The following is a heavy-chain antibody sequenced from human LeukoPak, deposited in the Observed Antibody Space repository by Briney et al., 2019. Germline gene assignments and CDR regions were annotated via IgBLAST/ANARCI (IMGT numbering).Heavy chain of an antibody. CDR3: ARDGRQYSSGWYYYYYMDV. D-gene: IGHD6-19*01. J-gene: IGHJ6*03. Sequence: ASVKVSCKASGYTFTSYGISWVRQAPGQGLEWMGWISAYNGNTNYAQKLQGRVTMTTDTSTSTAYMELRSLRSDDTAVYYCARDGRQYSSGWYYYYYMDVWGKGTTVTVSS. V-gene: IGHV1-18*01. CDR2: ISAYNGNT. CDR1: GYTFTSYG.